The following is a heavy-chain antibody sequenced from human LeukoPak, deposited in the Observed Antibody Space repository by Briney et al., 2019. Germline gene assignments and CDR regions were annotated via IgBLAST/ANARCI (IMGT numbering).Heavy chain of an antibody. CDR3: ARGTWGVATIVGHDAFDI. Sequence: SETLSLTCTVSGGSISSNSYYWGWIRQPPGKGLEWIGSINHSGSTYHNPSLKSRVTISVDTSKNQFSLKVNSGTAADTAVYYCARGTWGVATIVGHDAFDIWGQGTMVTVSS. J-gene: IGHJ3*02. CDR2: INHSGST. D-gene: IGHD5-12*01. V-gene: IGHV4-39*07. CDR1: GGSISSNSYY.